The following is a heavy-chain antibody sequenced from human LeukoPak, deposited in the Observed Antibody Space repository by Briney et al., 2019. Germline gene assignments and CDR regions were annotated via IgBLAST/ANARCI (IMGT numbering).Heavy chain of an antibody. D-gene: IGHD3-10*01. CDR1: GFTVSSNY. Sequence: GGSLRLSCAASGFTVSSNYMSWVRQAPGKGLEWVSVIYSGGSTYYADSVKGRFTISRDNSKNTLYLQMNSLRAEDTAVYYCARDSGTGVRGSYYSGMDVWGKGTTVTVSS. CDR2: IYSGGST. V-gene: IGHV3-53*01. J-gene: IGHJ6*04. CDR3: ARDSGTGVRGSYYSGMDV.